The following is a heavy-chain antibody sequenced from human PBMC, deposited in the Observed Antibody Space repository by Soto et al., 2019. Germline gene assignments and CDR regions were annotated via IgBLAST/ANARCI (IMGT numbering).Heavy chain of an antibody. CDR3: ARGGGTNLASLT. Sequence: ASVKVSCKASGYTFTGYFMHWVRQAPGEGLEWMGWINPNSGATKYAPKFQGRVTMTRDTSNRSAYLELSRLTSDDTAIYYCARGGGTNLASLTCGQGTTVTVSS. CDR2: INPNSGAT. D-gene: IGHD3-16*01. V-gene: IGHV1-2*02. CDR1: GYTFTGYF. J-gene: IGHJ6*02.